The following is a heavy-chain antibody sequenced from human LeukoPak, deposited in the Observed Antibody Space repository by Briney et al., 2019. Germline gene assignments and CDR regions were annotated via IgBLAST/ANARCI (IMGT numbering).Heavy chain of an antibody. V-gene: IGHV4-34*01. J-gene: IGHJ4*02. Sequence: SETLSLTCAVYGGSFSGYYWSWIRQPPGKGLEWIGEINHSGSTNYNPSLKSRVTISVDTSKNQFSLKLSSVTAADTAVYYCGRGLWYGGAQSDYWGQGTLVTVSS. CDR3: GRGLWYGGAQSDY. D-gene: IGHD6-13*01. CDR2: INHSGST. CDR1: GGSFSGYY.